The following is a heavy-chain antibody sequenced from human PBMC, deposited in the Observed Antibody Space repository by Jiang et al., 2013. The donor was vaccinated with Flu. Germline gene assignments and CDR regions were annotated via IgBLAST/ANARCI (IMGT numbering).Heavy chain of an antibody. J-gene: IGHJ4*02. CDR1: GDSVSSNGAA. CDR2: TYYRSKWYN. CDR3: ARDPYDDHGLDY. V-gene: IGHV6-1*01. D-gene: IGHD3-3*01. Sequence: SGDSVSSNGAAWNWIRQSPSRGLEWLGRTYYRSKWYNDYALSVKSRITVSPDTSKNQFSLQLDSVTPEDTAVYFCARDPYDDHGLDYVGPGNPGHRLL.